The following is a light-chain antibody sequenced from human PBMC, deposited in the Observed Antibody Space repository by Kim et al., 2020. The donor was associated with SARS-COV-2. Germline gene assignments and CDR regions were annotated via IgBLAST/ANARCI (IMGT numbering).Light chain of an antibody. Sequence: GQSITISCTGTSSYVGAYNYVSWYQQHPGKAPKLMIFDVSKRPSGVSSRFSGSKSGNTASLTISGLQAEDEAEYYCTSYTSSSTLLFGGGTQLTVL. J-gene: IGLJ3*02. CDR3: TSYTSSSTLL. V-gene: IGLV2-14*04. CDR1: SSYVGAYNY. CDR2: DVS.